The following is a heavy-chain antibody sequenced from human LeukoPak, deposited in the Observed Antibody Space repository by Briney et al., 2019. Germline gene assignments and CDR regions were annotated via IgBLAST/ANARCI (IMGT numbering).Heavy chain of an antibody. CDR1: GFTFSSYW. V-gene: IGHV3-48*04. Sequence: PGGSLRLSCAASGFTFSSYWMSWVRQAPGKGLEWVSYISRSSSTIYYADSVKGRFTISRDNAKNSLYLQMNSLRAEDTAVYYCARVSMIVAGGFDYWGQGTLVTVSS. D-gene: IGHD3-22*01. CDR2: ISRSSSTI. J-gene: IGHJ4*02. CDR3: ARVSMIVAGGFDY.